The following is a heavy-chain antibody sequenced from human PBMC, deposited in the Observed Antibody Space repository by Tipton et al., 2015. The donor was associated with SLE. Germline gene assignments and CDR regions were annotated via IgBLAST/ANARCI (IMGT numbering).Heavy chain of an antibody. CDR2: ISSSSSDI. J-gene: IGHJ6*03. Sequence: SLRLSCAASGFSFSNYNINWVRQAPGKGLEWVSSISSSSSDIYYADSVKGRVTISSDNAKNSLYLQMNSLRAEDTAIYYCARSRLDKSLTGSSPYYYFYHMDVWGIGTTVTVSS. CDR1: GFSFSNYN. CDR3: ARSRLDKSLTGSSPYYYFYHMDV. V-gene: IGHV3-21*01. D-gene: IGHD3-9*01.